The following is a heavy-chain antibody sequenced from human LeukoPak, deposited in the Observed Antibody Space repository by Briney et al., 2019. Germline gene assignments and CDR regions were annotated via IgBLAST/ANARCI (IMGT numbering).Heavy chain of an antibody. Sequence: SQTLSLTCVVSGDSVSSKNGAWNWIRQSPSRGLEWLGRTYYRSKWYNDYAESMEGRMTISQDTSKNQYSLHLNSVTSDDTAVYYCARDFGTTGWHTFDYWGQGTLVTVSS. CDR2: TYYRSKWYN. D-gene: IGHD6-19*01. J-gene: IGHJ4*02. CDR1: GDSVSSKNGA. CDR3: ARDFGTTGWHTFDY. V-gene: IGHV6-1*01.